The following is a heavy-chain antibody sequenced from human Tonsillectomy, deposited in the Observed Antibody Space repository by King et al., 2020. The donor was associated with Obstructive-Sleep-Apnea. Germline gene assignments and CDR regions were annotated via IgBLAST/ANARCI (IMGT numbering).Heavy chain of an antibody. CDR1: GFTFSSYG. V-gene: IGHV3-33*01. CDR2: IWYDGTNK. J-gene: IGHJ4*02. D-gene: IGHD2-21*02. Sequence: VQLVESGGGVVQPGRSLRLSCAASGFTFSSYGMHWVRQAAGKGLEWVAVIWYDGTNKYYADSVKGRFTISRDNSKNTLYLQMSSLRAEDTAMYYCARERYCGGDCYPNRCFDSWGQGTLVTVSS. CDR3: ARERYCGGDCYPNRCFDS.